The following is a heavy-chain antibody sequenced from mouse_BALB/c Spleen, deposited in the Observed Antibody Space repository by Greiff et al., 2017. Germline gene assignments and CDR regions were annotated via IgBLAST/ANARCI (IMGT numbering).Heavy chain of an antibody. CDR1: GFTFSDYY. V-gene: IGHV5-4*02. CDR3: ARGGGNSYSWGY. D-gene: IGHD1-1*01. Sequence: EVQVVESGGGLVKPGGSLKLSCAASGFTFSDYYMYWVRQTPEKRLEWVATISDGGSYTYYPDSVKGRFTISRDNAKNNLYLQMSGLKSEDTAMYYCARGGGNSYSWGYWGQGTTLTVSS. CDR2: ISDGGSYT. J-gene: IGHJ2*01.